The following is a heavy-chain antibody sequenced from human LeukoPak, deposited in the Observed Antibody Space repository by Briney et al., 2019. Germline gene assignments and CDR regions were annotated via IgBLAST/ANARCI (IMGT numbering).Heavy chain of an antibody. CDR3: ANGGYSYGFDY. V-gene: IGHV3-66*01. Sequence: ETLSLTCAVYGGSFSGYYWSWIRQPPGKGLEWVSVIYSGGSTYYADSVKGRFTISRDNSKNTLYLQMNSLRAEDTAVYYCANGGYSYGFDYWGQGTLVTVSS. D-gene: IGHD5-18*01. CDR1: GGSFSGYY. CDR2: IYSGGST. J-gene: IGHJ4*02.